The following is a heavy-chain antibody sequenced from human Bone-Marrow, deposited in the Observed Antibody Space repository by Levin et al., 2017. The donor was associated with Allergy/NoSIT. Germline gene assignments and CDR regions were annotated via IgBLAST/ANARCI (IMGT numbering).Heavy chain of an antibody. D-gene: IGHD3-22*01. Sequence: GESLKISCAASGFTFSNAWMSWVRQAPGKGLEWVGRIKSKTDGGTTDYAAPVKGRFTISRDDSKNTLYLQMNSLKTEDTAVYYCTTDRVYYDSSGYYYVGYWGQGTLVTVSS. V-gene: IGHV3-15*01. CDR3: TTDRVYYDSSGYYYVGY. J-gene: IGHJ4*02. CDR1: GFTFSNAW. CDR2: IKSKTDGGTT.